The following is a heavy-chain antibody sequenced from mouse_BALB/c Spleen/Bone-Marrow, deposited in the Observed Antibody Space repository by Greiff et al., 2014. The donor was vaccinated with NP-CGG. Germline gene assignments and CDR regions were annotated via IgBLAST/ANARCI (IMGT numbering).Heavy chain of an antibody. CDR3: ARQEFAIYWYFDV. CDR2: IDPANGNT. V-gene: IGHV14-3*02. CDR1: GFNIKDTY. D-gene: IGHD1-3*01. J-gene: IGHJ1*01. Sequence: EVQLQQSGAELVKPGASVKLSCSASGFNIKDTYMHWVKQRPEQGLEWIGRIDPANGNTKYDPKFQDKATITADTSSNTVDLQLSRLTFEETAVYYCARQEFAIYWYFDVWGAGTTVTVSS.